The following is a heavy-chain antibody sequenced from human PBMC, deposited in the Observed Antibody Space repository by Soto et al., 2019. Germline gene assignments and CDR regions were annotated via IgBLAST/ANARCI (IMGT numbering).Heavy chain of an antibody. J-gene: IGHJ6*02. V-gene: IGHV3-66*01. CDR1: GFTVSSNY. CDR3: ARSDDFWSGRLGYYYGMDV. CDR2: IYSGGST. Sequence: EVQLVESGGGLVQPGGSLRLSCAASGFTVSSNYMSWVRQAPGTVLEWVSVIYSGGSTYYADAVKGRFTIYRDNSKNTTYIQINSLRAEDTAVYYCARSDDFWSGRLGYYYGMDVWCQGTTVTVSS. D-gene: IGHD3-3*01.